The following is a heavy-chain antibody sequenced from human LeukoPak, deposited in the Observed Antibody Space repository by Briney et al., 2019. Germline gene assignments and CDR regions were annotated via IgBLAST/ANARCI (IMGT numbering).Heavy chain of an antibody. CDR2: IYSGGST. CDR3: ARELNGDYHFDY. V-gene: IGHV3-53*01. CDR1: GFTVNSKY. Sequence: GGSLRLSCAASGFTVNSKYMNWVRQAPGKGLEWVSVIYSGGSTYYADSVKGRFTISRDNSKNTLYLQMNSLRAEDTAVYYCARELNGDYHFDYWGQGTLVTVSS. J-gene: IGHJ4*02. D-gene: IGHD4-17*01.